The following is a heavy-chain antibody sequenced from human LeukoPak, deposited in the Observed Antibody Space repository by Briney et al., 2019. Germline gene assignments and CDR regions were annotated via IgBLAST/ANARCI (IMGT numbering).Heavy chain of an antibody. CDR1: GFTFSSYW. V-gene: IGHV3-7*01. CDR3: ARDTGGGYCSSTSCYSLWGHYYYYYMDV. D-gene: IGHD2-2*01. Sequence: GGSLRLSCAASGFTFSSYWMSWVRQAPGKGLEWVANIKQDGNEKYHEDSGKGRFTTCRNNAKNSLNLKMNSLRAEDTAVYYCARDTGGGYCSSTSCYSLWGHYYYYYMDVWGKGTTVTVSS. J-gene: IGHJ6*03. CDR2: IKQDGNEK.